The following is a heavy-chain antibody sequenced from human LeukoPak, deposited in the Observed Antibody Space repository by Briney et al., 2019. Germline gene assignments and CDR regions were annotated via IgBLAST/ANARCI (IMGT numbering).Heavy chain of an antibody. CDR1: GFTFSSNY. V-gene: IGHV3-53*01. CDR3: AREGVNSGYFDY. J-gene: IGHJ4*02. CDR2: FYSGGNT. Sequence: PGGSLRLSCAASGFTFSSNYMSWVRQAPGKGLAWVSVFYSGGNTFYADSVKGRFTISRDDSKNTLYLQMNSLRPEDTAVYFCAREGVNSGYFDYWGQGTLVTVSS. D-gene: IGHD1-26*01.